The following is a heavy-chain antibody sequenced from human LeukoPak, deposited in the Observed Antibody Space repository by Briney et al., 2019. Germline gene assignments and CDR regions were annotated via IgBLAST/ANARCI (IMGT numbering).Heavy chain of an antibody. J-gene: IGHJ4*02. D-gene: IGHD5-24*01. CDR3: ARDRDGYSDWSYYFDY. Sequence: GGSLGLSCAASGFTFSSYSMNWVRQAPGKGLEWVSSISSSSSYIYYADSVKGRFTISRDNAKNSLYLQMNSLRAEDTAVYYCARDRDGYSDWSYYFDYWGQGTLVTVSS. CDR1: GFTFSSYS. V-gene: IGHV3-21*01. CDR2: ISSSSSYI.